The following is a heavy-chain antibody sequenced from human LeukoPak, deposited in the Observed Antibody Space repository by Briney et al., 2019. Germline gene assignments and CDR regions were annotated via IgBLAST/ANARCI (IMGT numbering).Heavy chain of an antibody. Sequence: GGSLRLSCAASGFXLSDSAIHWVRQASGKGLEWVVLIDRPAKSYATAYGASVGGRFTISRDDSKNTAYLQMDSLKTEDTALYYCTRDRGTYNWLDPWGQGTLVTASS. D-gene: IGHD1-26*01. J-gene: IGHJ5*02. CDR1: GFXLSDSA. V-gene: IGHV3-73*01. CDR2: IDRPAKSYAT. CDR3: TRDRGTYNWLDP.